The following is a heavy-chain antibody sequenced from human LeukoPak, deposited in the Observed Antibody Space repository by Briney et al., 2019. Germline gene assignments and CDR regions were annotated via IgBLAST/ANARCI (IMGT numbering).Heavy chain of an antibody. CDR1: GYTFTSYD. Sequence: ASVQVSCKASGYTFTSYDINWVRQATGQGLEWMGWMNPNSGNTGYAQKFQGRVTMTRNTSISTAYMELSSLRSEDTAVYYCARVRFGELSDYYYYMDVWGKGTTVTVSS. J-gene: IGHJ6*03. CDR2: MNPNSGNT. CDR3: ARVRFGELSDYYYYMDV. D-gene: IGHD3-10*01. V-gene: IGHV1-8*01.